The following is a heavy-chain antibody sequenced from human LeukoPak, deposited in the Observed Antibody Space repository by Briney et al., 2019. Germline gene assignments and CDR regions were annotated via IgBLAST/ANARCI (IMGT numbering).Heavy chain of an antibody. CDR1: GYTLTSYG. J-gene: IGHJ4*02. D-gene: IGHD1-26*01. CDR3: ARVGEWELLRTNDY. V-gene: IGHV1-18*01. CDR2: ISAYNGNT. Sequence: ASVNVSRKASGYTLTSYGISWVRQAPVQGLERMGWISAYNGNTNYAQKLQGRVTMTTDTSTSTAYMELRSLRSDDTAVYYCARVGEWELLRTNDYWGQGTLVTVSS.